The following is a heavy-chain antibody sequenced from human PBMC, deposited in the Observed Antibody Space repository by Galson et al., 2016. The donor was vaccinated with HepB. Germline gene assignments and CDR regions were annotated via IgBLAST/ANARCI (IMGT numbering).Heavy chain of an antibody. J-gene: IGHJ4*02. CDR2: ISSSSSHI. V-gene: IGHV3-21*06. D-gene: IGHD1-1*01. CDR1: GFTFSTYN. CDR3: ARAYQYTLDY. Sequence: SLRLSCAASGFTFSTYNMNWVRQAPGKGLEWVSSISSSSSHIYYADSVKGRFTVSRDNAKNSLYLQMNSLTAEDTAVYYCARAYQYTLDYWGQGTLVTVSS.